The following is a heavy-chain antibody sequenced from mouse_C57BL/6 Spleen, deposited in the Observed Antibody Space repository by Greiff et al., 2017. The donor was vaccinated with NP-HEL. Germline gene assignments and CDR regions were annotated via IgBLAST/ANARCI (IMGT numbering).Heavy chain of an antibody. CDR1: GYSFTDYN. D-gene: IGHD1-1*01. Sequence: VQLKQSGPELVKPGASVKISCKASGYSFTDYNMNWVKQSNGKSLEWIGVINPNYGTTSYNQKFKGKATLTVDQSSSTAYMQLNSLTSEDSAVSYCAGHYGSTWYFDVWGTGTTVTVSS. CDR3: AGHYGSTWYFDV. J-gene: IGHJ1*03. V-gene: IGHV1-39*01. CDR2: INPNYGTT.